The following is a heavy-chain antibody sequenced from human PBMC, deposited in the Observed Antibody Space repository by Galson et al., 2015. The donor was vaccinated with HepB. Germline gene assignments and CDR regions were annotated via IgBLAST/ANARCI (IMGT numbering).Heavy chain of an antibody. CDR2: IWYDGSNK. CDR3: ARDQEGYYDSSGYYDK. CDR1: GFTFSSYG. J-gene: IGHJ4*02. Sequence: SLRLSCAASGFTFSSYGMHWVRQAPGKGLEWVAVIWYDGSNKYYADSVKGRFTISRDNSKNTLYLQMNSLRAEDTAVYYCARDQEGYYDSSGYYDKWGQGTLVTVSS. V-gene: IGHV3-33*01. D-gene: IGHD3-22*01.